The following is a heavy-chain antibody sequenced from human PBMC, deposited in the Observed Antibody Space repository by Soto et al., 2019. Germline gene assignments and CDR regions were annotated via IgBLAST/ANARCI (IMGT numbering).Heavy chain of an antibody. CDR1: WDKIINSGDY. D-gene: IGHD3-22*01. V-gene: IGHV4-39*01. Sequence: LTSTVSWDKIINSGDYLSMNSQPPGKGLEWIGSVHISEKAYYNPSLKSRVSVLMDTSKNQFSLKLSSVTAADTAVYYCASYYYDSSGYYYVPGVYWGQGTLVTVSS. CDR3: ASYYYDSSGYYYVPGVY. J-gene: IGHJ4*02. CDR2: VHISEKA.